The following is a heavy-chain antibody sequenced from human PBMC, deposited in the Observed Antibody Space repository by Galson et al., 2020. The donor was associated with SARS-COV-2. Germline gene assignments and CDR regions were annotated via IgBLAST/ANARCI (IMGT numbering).Heavy chain of an antibody. V-gene: IGHV4-61*02. Sequence: KRAETRSLTCTVSGGSISSGTYYWTWIRQPAGKGLDWIGRIYTSGRTNYNPSLKSRVTISVDTSKNQFSLKLSSVTAADTAVYYCARDHKTTDFWSGYVGPGIRFDRWGQGTLVTVSS. J-gene: IGHJ5*02. CDR2: IYTSGRT. CDR1: GGSISSGTYY. CDR3: ARDHKTTDFWSGYVGPGIRFDR. D-gene: IGHD3-3*01.